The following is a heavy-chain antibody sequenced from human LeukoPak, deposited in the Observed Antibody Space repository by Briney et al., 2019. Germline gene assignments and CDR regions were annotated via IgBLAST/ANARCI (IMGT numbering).Heavy chain of an antibody. V-gene: IGHV1-18*01. CDR2: ISAYNGNT. CDR1: GYTFTSYD. CDR3: ARGPPSAVTGALDSKMDY. D-gene: IGHD6-19*01. Sequence: ASVKVSCKASGYTFTSYDITWVRQAPGQGLEWMGWISAYNGNTNYARKLQGRVTMTTDTSTSTAYMEVRSLRSDDTAVYYCARGPPSAVTGALDSKMDYWGQGTLVTVSS. J-gene: IGHJ4*02.